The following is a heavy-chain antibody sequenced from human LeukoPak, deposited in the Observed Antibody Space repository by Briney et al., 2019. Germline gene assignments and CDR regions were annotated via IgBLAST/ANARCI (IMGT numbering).Heavy chain of an antibody. CDR2: IYTSGST. CDR3: AREAIAAAGTEHFDY. Sequence: SETLSLTCTVSGGSISDYSWSWIRQPAGKGLEWIGRIYTSGSTNYNPSLKSRVTMSVDTSKNQFSLKLSSVTAADTAVYYCAREAIAAAGTEHFDYWGQGTLVTVSS. J-gene: IGHJ4*02. CDR1: GGSISDYS. V-gene: IGHV4-4*07. D-gene: IGHD6-13*01.